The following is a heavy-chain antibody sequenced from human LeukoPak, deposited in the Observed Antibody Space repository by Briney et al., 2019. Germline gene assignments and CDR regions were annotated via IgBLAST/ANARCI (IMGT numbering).Heavy chain of an antibody. V-gene: IGHV3-23*01. CDR3: AREVVATIALDY. D-gene: IGHD2-15*01. CDR2: ISGSGGST. Sequence: GGSLRLSCAASGFTFSSYAMSWVRQAPGKGLEWVSAISGSGGSTYYADSVKGRFTISRDNAKNSLYQQMNSLRAEDAAVYYCAREVVATIALDYWGQGTLVTVSS. CDR1: GFTFSSYA. J-gene: IGHJ4*02.